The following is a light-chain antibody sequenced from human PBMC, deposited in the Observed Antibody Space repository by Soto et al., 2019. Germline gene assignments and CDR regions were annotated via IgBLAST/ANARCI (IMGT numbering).Light chain of an antibody. CDR2: DAS. CDR1: QNIRSN. V-gene: IGKV3-15*01. J-gene: IGKJ4*01. Sequence: EVVMTQSPGTLSASPGDRATLSCRASQNIRSNLAWYQQKPGQAPRLLIFDASKRATGIPARFSGGGSGTEFTLTISSLQSGDFAVYYCQQGSAWPLTFGGGTKVEIK. CDR3: QQGSAWPLT.